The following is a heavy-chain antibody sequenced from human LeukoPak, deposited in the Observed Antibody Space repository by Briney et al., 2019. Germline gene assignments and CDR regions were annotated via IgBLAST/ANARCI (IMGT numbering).Heavy chain of an antibody. Sequence: GESLKISCKGSGYSFTSYWIGWGRQMPGKGLEWMGIIYPGDSDTRYSPSFQGQVTISADKSISTAYLQWSSLKASDTAMYYCARLEVATNPYYYYSMDVWGKGTTDTVSS. D-gene: IGHD5-12*01. CDR3: ARLEVATNPYYYYSMDV. CDR2: IYPGDSDT. V-gene: IGHV5-51*01. J-gene: IGHJ6*03. CDR1: GYSFTSYW.